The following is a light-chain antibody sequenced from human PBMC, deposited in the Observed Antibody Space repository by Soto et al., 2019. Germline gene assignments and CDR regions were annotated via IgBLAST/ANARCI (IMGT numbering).Light chain of an antibody. CDR1: KDLGKV. CDR2: GAS. CDR3: LQDYNYPFT. Sequence: AIQMTQSPSSLSASVGDRVTITCRASKDLGKVLAWYQQKPGKAPQILIYGASTLQTGVASRFSGSGSATDFTLTISSLQPEDSAAYYCLQDYNYPFTFGQGTKLDIK. J-gene: IGKJ2*01. V-gene: IGKV1-6*01.